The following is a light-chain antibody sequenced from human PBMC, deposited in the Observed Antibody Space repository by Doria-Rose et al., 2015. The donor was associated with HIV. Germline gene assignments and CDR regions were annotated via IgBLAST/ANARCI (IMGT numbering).Light chain of an antibody. V-gene: IGKV3-20*01. CDR1: QSFSSTY. CDR2: DGS. J-gene: IGKJ1*01. CDR3: HQYGTSWT. Sequence: DIVLTQSPGTLSLSPGERATLSCRASQSFSSTYLAWYQQKPGQAPSLLIYDGSTRATGIPERFSASGSGTDFTLTINRLEPEDFALYYCHQYGTSWTFGQGTKVEI.